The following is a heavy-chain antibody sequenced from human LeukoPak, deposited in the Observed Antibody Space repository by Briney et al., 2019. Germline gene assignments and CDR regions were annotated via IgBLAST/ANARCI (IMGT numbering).Heavy chain of an antibody. V-gene: IGHV3-74*01. D-gene: IGHD1-26*01. Sequence: GGSLRLSCVGSQFSFSKNWMHWVRQAPGKGLMWVARINSDGSVTDYADSVKGRFAISRDNAKNTLFLQMNSLTAEDTALFYCVREVGAPGSFDIWGQGTLVTVSS. CDR3: VREVGAPGSFDI. CDR2: INSDGSVT. J-gene: IGHJ3*02. CDR1: QFSFSKNW.